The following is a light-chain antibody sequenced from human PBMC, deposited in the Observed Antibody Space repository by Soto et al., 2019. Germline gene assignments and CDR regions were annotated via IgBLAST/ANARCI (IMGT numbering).Light chain of an antibody. J-gene: IGKJ2*01. CDR3: QQYGRSPPFS. V-gene: IGKV3-20*01. Sequence: ELVLTQSPGTLSLSPGERATLSCRASQSVSSSYLAWYQQKPGQPPRLLIYGASSRATGIPDRFGGSGSGTDFTLTISRLEPEDFAVYFCQQYGRSPPFSFGQGTKVEIK. CDR2: GAS. CDR1: QSVSSSY.